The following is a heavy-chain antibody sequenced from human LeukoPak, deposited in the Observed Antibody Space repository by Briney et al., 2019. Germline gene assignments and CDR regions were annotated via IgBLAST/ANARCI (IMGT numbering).Heavy chain of an antibody. CDR1: GFTVSSNY. V-gene: IGHV3-23*01. J-gene: IGHJ4*02. Sequence: GGSLRLSCAASGFTVSSNYMSWVRQAPGKGLEWVSAISGSGGSTYYADSVKGRFTISRDNSKNTLYLQMNSLRAEDTAVYYCAKARYYYDPIDYWGQGTLVTVSS. CDR3: AKARYYYDPIDY. CDR2: ISGSGGST. D-gene: IGHD3-22*01.